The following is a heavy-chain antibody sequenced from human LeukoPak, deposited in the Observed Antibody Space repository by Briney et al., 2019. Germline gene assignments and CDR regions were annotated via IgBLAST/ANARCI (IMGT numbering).Heavy chain of an antibody. V-gene: IGHV1-2*02. CDR3: AREPSNCSGGSCFNWFDP. CDR1: GYTFTGYY. D-gene: IGHD2-15*01. CDR2: INPNSGGT. Sequence: ASAKVSCKASGYTFTGYYLHWVRQAPGQGLEWMGWINPNSGGTNYAQKLQGRVTMTRDTSISTAYMELSRLRSDDTAVYYCAREPSNCSGGSCFNWFDPWGQGTLVTVSS. J-gene: IGHJ5*02.